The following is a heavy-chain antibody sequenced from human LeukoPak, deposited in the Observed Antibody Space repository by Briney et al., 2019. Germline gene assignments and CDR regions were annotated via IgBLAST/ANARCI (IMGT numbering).Heavy chain of an antibody. CDR3: ARSRYDYIWGIDY. V-gene: IGHV3-74*01. CDR2: LNSDGSST. J-gene: IGHJ4*02. D-gene: IGHD3-16*01. Sequence: GGTLRLSCAASGFTFSSYEMNWVRQAPGKGLVWVSRLNSDGSSTNYEDSGKGRFTIDRDKAKNTLYLQMNSLRDEDTAVFYCARSRYDYIWGIDYWGQGTLVTISS. CDR1: GFTFSSYE.